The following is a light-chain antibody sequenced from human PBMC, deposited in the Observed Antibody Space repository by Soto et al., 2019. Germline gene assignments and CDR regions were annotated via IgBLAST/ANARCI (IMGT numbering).Light chain of an antibody. J-gene: IGKJ5*01. CDR2: GAS. CDR1: QSVVTN. CDR3: QQYNNWLSIT. V-gene: IGKV3-15*01. Sequence: EIVMTQSPATLSVSPGERATLSCRASQSVVTNLAWYQQKPGQAPGLLIYGASTRATGVPVRFSGSGSGTEFTLIISSLKSDDFAIYYCQQYNNWLSITFGQGTRLEIK.